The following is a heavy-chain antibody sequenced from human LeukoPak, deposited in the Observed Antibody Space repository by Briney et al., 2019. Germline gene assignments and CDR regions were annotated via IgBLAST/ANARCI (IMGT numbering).Heavy chain of an antibody. V-gene: IGHV4-59*01. CDR1: GGSIRSYY. Sequence: PSETLSLTCTVSGGSIRSYYWSWIRQPPGKGLEWIGYIYYSGSTNYNPSLKSRVTISVDTSKNQFSLKLSSVTAADTAVYYCAKDRLTGSYYDGAFDIWGQGTMVTVSS. D-gene: IGHD1-26*01. J-gene: IGHJ3*02. CDR3: AKDRLTGSYYDGAFDI. CDR2: IYYSGST.